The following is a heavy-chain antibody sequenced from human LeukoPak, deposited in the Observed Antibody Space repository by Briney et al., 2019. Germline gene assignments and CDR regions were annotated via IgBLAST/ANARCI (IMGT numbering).Heavy chain of an antibody. V-gene: IGHV4-39*01. D-gene: IGHD1-1*01. CDR1: GGSISSDSYS. Sequence: PSETLSLTCTVSGGSISSDSYSWGWIRQPPGKGLEWIATIYYSGSTFYNPSLKSRVTISVDTSKNQFSLKVSSVTAADTAVYYCARWRTAKTGFDYWGQGTLVTVSS. CDR3: ARWRTAKTGFDY. J-gene: IGHJ4*02. CDR2: IYYSGST.